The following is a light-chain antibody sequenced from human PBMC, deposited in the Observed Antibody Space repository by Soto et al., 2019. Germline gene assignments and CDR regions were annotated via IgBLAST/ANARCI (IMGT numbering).Light chain of an antibody. CDR1: QAISTW. CDR3: HQANSFPRT. J-gene: IGKJ1*01. V-gene: IGKV1D-12*01. Sequence: DIQMTQSPSSVSASVGDRVTITCRASQAISTWLAWYQQKPGKAPKLLIYAASNLQTGVPSRFSGRGSGTDFTLTISSLQPEDFATYYCHQANSFPRTFGQGTKVEIK. CDR2: AAS.